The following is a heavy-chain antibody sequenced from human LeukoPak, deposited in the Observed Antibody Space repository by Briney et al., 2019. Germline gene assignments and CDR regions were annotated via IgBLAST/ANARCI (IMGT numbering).Heavy chain of an antibody. CDR2: TYYRSKWYN. CDR3: ARAVNTAMDY. J-gene: IGHJ4*02. V-gene: IGHV6-1*01. CDR1: GDSVSSNSAT. D-gene: IGHD5-18*01. Sequence: SQTLSLTCAISGDSVSSNSATWNWIRQSPSRGLEWLGRTYYRSKWYNGYAVSVKSRITINPDTSKNEFSLQLNSVTPDDTAVYYCARAVNTAMDYWGQGNLVTVSP.